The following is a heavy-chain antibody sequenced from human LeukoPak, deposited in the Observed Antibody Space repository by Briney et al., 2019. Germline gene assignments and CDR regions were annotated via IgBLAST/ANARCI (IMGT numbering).Heavy chain of an antibody. CDR1: GGSFSGYY. CDR3: ARGAPDSGSGSYYNY. D-gene: IGHD3-10*01. V-gene: IGHV4-34*01. J-gene: IGHJ4*02. Sequence: PSETLSLTCAVHGGSFSGYYWSWIRQPPGKGREWVGEIDHSGSTNYNPSLKSRVTISVDTSKKQFSLKVNSVTAADTAVYYWARGAPDSGSGSYYNYWGQGTLVTVSS. CDR2: IDHSGST.